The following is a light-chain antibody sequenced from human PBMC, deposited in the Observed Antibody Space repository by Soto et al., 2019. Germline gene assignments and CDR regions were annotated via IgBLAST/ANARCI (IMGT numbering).Light chain of an antibody. J-gene: IGLJ1*01. CDR2: EVR. V-gene: IGLV2-14*01. Sequence: QSALTQPASVSGSPGQSITISCTGTSSDVGGYNHVSWYQQHPGKAPKLIIYEVRNRPSGVSNRLSGSKSGNTASLTISGLQADDEADYYCCSYTDSSNYVFGTGTKLTVL. CDR3: CSYTDSSNYV. CDR1: SSDVGGYNH.